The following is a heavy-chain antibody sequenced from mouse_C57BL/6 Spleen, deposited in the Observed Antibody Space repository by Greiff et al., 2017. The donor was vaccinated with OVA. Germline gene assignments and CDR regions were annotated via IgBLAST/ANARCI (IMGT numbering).Heavy chain of an antibody. V-gene: IGHV1-63*01. Sequence: VQLQESGAELVRPGTSVKMSCKASGYTFTNYWIGWAKQRPGHGLEWIGDIYPGGGYTNYNEKFKGKATLTADKSSSTAYMQFSSLTSEDSAIYYCARRDYEGYYFDYWGQGTTLTVSS. CDR1: GYTFTNYW. CDR3: ARRDYEGYYFDY. J-gene: IGHJ2*01. D-gene: IGHD2-4*01. CDR2: IYPGGGYT.